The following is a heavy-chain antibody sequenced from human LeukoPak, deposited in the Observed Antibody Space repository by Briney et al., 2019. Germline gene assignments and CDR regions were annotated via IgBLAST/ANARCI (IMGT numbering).Heavy chain of an antibody. CDR2: IWYDGSNK. V-gene: IGHV3-33*01. CDR3: ARITMVRGVIMDY. D-gene: IGHD3-10*01. CDR1: GFTFSSYG. J-gene: IGHJ4*02. Sequence: GRSLRLSCAASGFTFSSYGMHWVRQAPGKGLEWVAVIWYDGSNKYYADSVKGRFTISRDNSKNTLYLQMNSLRAEDTAVYYCARITMVRGVIMDYWGQGTLVTVSS.